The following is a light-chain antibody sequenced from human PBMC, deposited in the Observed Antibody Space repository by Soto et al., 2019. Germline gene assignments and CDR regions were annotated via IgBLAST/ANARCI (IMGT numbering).Light chain of an antibody. J-gene: IGLJ1*01. CDR1: SSDVGAYNY. CDR2: EVT. Sequence: QSALTQPASVSGSPGPAITISCTGTSSDVGAYNYVSWYQHHPGKVPKLLIYEVTNRPSGVSDRFSGSKSGNTASLTISGLQAEDEADYYCSSKRDSSTLFVFGTGTKVTVL. CDR3: SSKRDSSTLFV. V-gene: IGLV2-14*01.